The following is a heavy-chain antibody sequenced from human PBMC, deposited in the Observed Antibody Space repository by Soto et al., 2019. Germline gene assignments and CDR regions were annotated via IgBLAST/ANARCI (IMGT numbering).Heavy chain of an antibody. D-gene: IGHD6-13*01. V-gene: IGHV4-31*03. Sequence: QVQLQESGPGLVKPSQTLSLTCTVSGGSISSGGYFWSWNRQHPGKGLEWIGYIYYSGSTYYNPSLKSRVSISVDSSKNQFSLKLSSVTAADTAIYFCAKQLRDPDYYYYAMDVWGQGTTVTVSS. CDR2: IYYSGST. CDR1: GGSISSGGYF. CDR3: AKQLRDPDYYYYAMDV. J-gene: IGHJ6*02.